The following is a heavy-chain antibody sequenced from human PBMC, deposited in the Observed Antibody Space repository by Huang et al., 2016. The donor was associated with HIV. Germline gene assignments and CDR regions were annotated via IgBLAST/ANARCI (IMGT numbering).Heavy chain of an antibody. CDR2: MNPNSGNT. Sequence: QVQLVQSGAEVKKPGASVKVSCKASGYTFSNYDINWVRQAPGQGLEWMGWMNPNSGNTGYERKFQGRVTMTRSTSISTAYMELSRLRVEDTAVYYCATLPPVNYGRSGGRVRDYWGQGSLVTVSS. V-gene: IGHV1-8*01. CDR3: ATLPPVNYGRSGGRVRDY. CDR1: GYTFSNYD. J-gene: IGHJ4*02. D-gene: IGHD2-15*01.